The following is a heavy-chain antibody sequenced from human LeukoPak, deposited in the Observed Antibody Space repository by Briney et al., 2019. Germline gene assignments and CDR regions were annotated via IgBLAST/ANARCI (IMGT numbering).Heavy chain of an antibody. V-gene: IGHV3-30*04. J-gene: IGHJ4*02. CDR3: AQNFYDSSGLYFDY. Sequence: GRSLRLSCEASGFMFSSYAIHWVRQAPGKGLEWVAVISSDESKKYYADSVKGRFTISRDNAKNSLYLQMNSLRAADTAVYYCAQNFYDSSGLYFDYWGQGTLVTVSS. D-gene: IGHD3-22*01. CDR2: ISSDESKK. CDR1: GFMFSSYA.